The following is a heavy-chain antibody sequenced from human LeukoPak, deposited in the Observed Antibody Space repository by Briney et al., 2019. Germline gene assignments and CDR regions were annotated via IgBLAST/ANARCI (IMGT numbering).Heavy chain of an antibody. CDR3: ARIKGKTSGSYYFDN. V-gene: IGHV4-61*08. Sequence: PSETLSLTCTVSGGSISSGGYYWSWIRQPPGKGLEWIGCIYYSGSTIYNPSLKSRVTISVDTSKNQFSLKLSSVTAADTAVYYCARIKGKTSGSYYFDNWGQGTLVTVSS. CDR2: IYYSGST. CDR1: GGSISSGGYY. D-gene: IGHD1-26*01. J-gene: IGHJ4*02.